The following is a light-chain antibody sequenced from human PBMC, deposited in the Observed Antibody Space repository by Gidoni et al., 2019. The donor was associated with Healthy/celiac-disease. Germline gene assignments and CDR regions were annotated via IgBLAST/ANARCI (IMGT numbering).Light chain of an antibody. CDR1: SSNIGSNT. J-gene: IGLJ2*01. Sequence: QSVLTQPSSASGTPGQTVTISCSGISSNIGSNTVNWYQHLPGPAPKLLIYSNKQRPSGVPAQFSGSKSGTSASLAISGLQSEDEADYYCAAWDDSLNGVVFGGGTKLTVL. CDR3: AAWDDSLNGVV. CDR2: SNK. V-gene: IGLV1-44*01.